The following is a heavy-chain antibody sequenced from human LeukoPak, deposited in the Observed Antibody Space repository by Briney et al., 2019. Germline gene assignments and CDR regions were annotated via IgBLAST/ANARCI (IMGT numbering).Heavy chain of an antibody. D-gene: IGHD3-22*01. CDR1: GFTFSNAW. V-gene: IGHV3-15*01. Sequence: TGGSLRLSCAASGFTFSNAWMSWVRQAPGKGLEWVGRIKSKTDGGTTDYAAPVKGRFTISRDDSKNTLYLQMNSLKTEDTAVYYCTTRPDRTQTYYFDYWGQETLVTVSS. CDR3: TTRPDRTQTYYFDY. J-gene: IGHJ4*02. CDR2: IKSKTDGGTT.